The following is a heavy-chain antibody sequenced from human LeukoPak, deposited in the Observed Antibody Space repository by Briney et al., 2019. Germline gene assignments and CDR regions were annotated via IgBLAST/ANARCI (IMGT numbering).Heavy chain of an antibody. CDR2: ISGSGGST. CDR3: AKDNYCSSTSCYRLSAWFDP. Sequence: GGSLRLSCAASGFTFSSYAMSWVRQAPGKGLEWVSAISGSGGSTYYADSVKGRFTISRDNSKNTLYLQMNSLRAEDTAVYYCAKDNYCSSTSCYRLSAWFDPWGQGTLVTVSS. D-gene: IGHD2-2*01. J-gene: IGHJ5*02. V-gene: IGHV3-23*01. CDR1: GFTFSSYA.